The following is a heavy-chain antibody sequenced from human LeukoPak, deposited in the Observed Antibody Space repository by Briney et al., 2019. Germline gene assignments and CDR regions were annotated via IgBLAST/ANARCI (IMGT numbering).Heavy chain of an antibody. V-gene: IGHV4-39*01. D-gene: IGHD4-17*01. CDR3: ARVGDYGDYWW. Sequence: SETLSLTCIVSGGSISSTSYWGWIRQPPGKGLEWIGSIHYSGSTDYNPSLKSRVTISVDTSKNQFSLKLSSVTAADTAVYYCARVGDYGDYWWWGQGTLVTVSS. CDR1: GGSISSTSY. CDR2: IHYSGST. J-gene: IGHJ4*02.